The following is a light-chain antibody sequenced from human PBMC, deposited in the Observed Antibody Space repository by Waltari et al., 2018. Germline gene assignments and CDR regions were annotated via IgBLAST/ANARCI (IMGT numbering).Light chain of an antibody. CDR2: VAS. J-gene: IGKJ2*01. Sequence: EIVMTQSPATLSVAPGGRVALSCRASQSVPTNLAWYQQKPGQPPRLLIYVASTRATGVPARFSGSGSGTEFTLTISSLESEDFAVYYCQQYSNWPYTFGQGTKLEIK. CDR3: QQYSNWPYT. V-gene: IGKV3-15*01. CDR1: QSVPTN.